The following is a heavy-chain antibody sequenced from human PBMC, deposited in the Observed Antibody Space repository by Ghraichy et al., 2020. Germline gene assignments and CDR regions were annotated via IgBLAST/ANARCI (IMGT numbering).Heavy chain of an antibody. CDR2: ISSSSRVI. CDR3: ARASTVVRFYYFDGMDV. CDR1: GFPFSGYN. Sequence: GGSLRLSCVGSGFPFSGYNMNWVRQSPGKGLEWVSYISSSSRVIFYADSVKGRFTISRDNVENSVFLQMNGLRDDDTAINYCARASTVVRFYYFDGMDVWGQGNTVTVSS. V-gene: IGHV3-48*02. D-gene: IGHD4-23*01. J-gene: IGHJ6*02.